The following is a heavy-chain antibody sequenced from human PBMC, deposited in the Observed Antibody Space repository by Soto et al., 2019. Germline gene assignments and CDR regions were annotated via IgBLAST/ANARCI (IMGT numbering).Heavy chain of an antibody. V-gene: IGHV3-30*18. CDR1: GFTFSSYG. J-gene: IGHJ4*02. CDR2: ISADGSNK. CDR3: SKDPPIVVVTAISFEY. Sequence: QVQLVESGGGVVQPGRSLRLSCAASGFTFSSYGMHWVRQAPGKGLEWVAVISADGSNKYYADSVKGRFTISRDNSKNTLYVELTRLRAEDRAGYYCSKDPPIVVVTAISFEYWGQGTMDTVSS. D-gene: IGHD2-21*02.